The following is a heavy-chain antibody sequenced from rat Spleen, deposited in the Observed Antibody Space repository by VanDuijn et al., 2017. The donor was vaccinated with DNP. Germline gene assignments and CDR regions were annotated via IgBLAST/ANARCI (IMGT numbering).Heavy chain of an antibody. CDR3: ARSDSYGFPY. Sequence: EVKLVESGGGLVQPGRSLKLSCAASGFNFNDYWMGWVRQAPGKGLEWVASISNTGDNTYYSDSVKGRFSLSRDNAKSTLYLQMDSLRSEDTATYYCARSDSYGFPYWGQGTLVTVSS. CDR2: ISNTGDNT. J-gene: IGHJ3*01. CDR1: GFNFNDYW. D-gene: IGHD1-2*01. V-gene: IGHV5-31*01.